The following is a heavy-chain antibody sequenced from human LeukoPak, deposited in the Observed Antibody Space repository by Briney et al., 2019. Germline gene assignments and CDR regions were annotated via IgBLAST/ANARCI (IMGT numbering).Heavy chain of an antibody. Sequence: PSETLSLTCTVSGGSISNYYWTWIRQPPGKGLEWIGYSYYSGSTNYNPSLKSRVTISVDTSKNQFSLKLSSVTAADTAVYYCARDLKQQLVLGAFDIWGQGTMVTVSS. D-gene: IGHD6-13*01. CDR3: ARDLKQQLVLGAFDI. CDR1: GGSISNYY. CDR2: SYYSGST. V-gene: IGHV4-59*01. J-gene: IGHJ3*02.